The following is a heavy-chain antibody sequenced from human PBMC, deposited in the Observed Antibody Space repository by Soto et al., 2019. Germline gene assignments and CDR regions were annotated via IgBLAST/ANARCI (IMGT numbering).Heavy chain of an antibody. V-gene: IGHV3-53*02. D-gene: IGHD2-21*01. CDR3: ARDAGMDFNNSGPQVDY. Sequence: EVQLVETGGGLIQPGGSLRLSCAASGFTRTYNYMNWVRQAPGKGLEWVSLTYSGGSTYYADAVNGRFTISRDNYNNTLYLQMNSLRVEDTAVYYWARDAGMDFNNSGPQVDYWCQGTLVTVSS. CDR1: GFTRTYNY. J-gene: IGHJ4*02. CDR2: TYSGGST.